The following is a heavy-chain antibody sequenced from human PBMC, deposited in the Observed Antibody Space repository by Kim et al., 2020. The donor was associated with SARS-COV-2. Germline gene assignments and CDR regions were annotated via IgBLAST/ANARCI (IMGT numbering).Heavy chain of an antibody. CDR3: AGARLYHNDCIGAYWFDY. J-gene: IGHJ4*01. CDR1: GGSISSYY. D-gene: IGHD3-22*01. Sequence: SETLSLTCTVSGGSISSYYWSWIRQPPGKGLEWIGYIYYSGSTNYNPSLKSRVTISVDTSKNQFSLKLSSVTAADTAVYYCAGARLYHNDCIGAYWFDY. CDR2: IYYSGST. V-gene: IGHV4-59*01.